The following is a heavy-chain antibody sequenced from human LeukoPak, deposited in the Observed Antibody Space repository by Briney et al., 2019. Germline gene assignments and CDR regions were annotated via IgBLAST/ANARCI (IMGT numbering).Heavy chain of an antibody. D-gene: IGHD3-3*01. CDR3: ARELKYYDFWSGYYTGGDYFDY. CDR2: ISSSGSTI. CDR1: GFTFSGYY. V-gene: IGHV3-11*01. Sequence: AGGSLRLSCAASGFTFSGYYMSWIRQAPGKGLEWVSYISSSGSTIYYADSVKGRFTISRDNAKNSLYLQMNSLRAEDTAVYYCARELKYYDFWSGYYTGGDYFDYWGQGTLVTVSS. J-gene: IGHJ4*02.